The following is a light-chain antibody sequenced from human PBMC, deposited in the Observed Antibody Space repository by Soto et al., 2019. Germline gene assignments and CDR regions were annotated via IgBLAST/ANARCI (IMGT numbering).Light chain of an antibody. CDR2: GAS. CDR1: QSVSTD. CDR3: QQYNKWPPIT. V-gene: IGKV3-15*01. Sequence: EIVMTQSPVTLSVSPGERATLSCRASQSVSTDLAWYQHKPGQAPRLLIYGASARATGIPSRFSGSGSGTEFTLTISSLQSEDFAVYYCQQYNKWPPITFGPGTKVDIK. J-gene: IGKJ3*01.